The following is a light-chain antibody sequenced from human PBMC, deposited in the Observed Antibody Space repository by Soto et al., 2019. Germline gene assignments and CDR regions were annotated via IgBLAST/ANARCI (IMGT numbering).Light chain of an antibody. CDR2: LGS. Sequence: DIVMTQSPLSLPVTPGEPASISCRSSQSLLHSNGYNYLDWYLQKPGQSPQLLIYLGSNRASGXPXRXXGSGSGTDFTLKSSRVEAEDVGVYYCMQALQTPMYTFGQGTKLEIK. J-gene: IGKJ2*01. V-gene: IGKV2-28*01. CDR3: MQALQTPMYT. CDR1: QSLLHSNGYNY.